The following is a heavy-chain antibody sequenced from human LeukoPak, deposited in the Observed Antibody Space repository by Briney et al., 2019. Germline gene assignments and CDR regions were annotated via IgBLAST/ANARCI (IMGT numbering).Heavy chain of an antibody. CDR1: GFTFSSYA. CDR3: ARVPRSSRSDY. CDR2: ISSSPNTI. V-gene: IGHV3-48*04. J-gene: IGHJ4*02. Sequence: GGSLRLSCAASGFTFSSYAMNWVRQAPGKGLEWVSYISSSPNTIYYADSVKGRFTISRDNAKNSLYLQMNSLRAEDTAVYYCARVPRSSRSDYWGQGTLVTVSS. D-gene: IGHD6-13*01.